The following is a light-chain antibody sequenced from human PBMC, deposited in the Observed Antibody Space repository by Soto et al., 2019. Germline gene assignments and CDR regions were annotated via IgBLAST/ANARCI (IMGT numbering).Light chain of an antibody. J-gene: IGLJ2*01. V-gene: IGLV1-40*01. Sequence: QSVLTQPPSVSGAPGQRVTISCTGSRSNIGAGYDVHWYQQLPGTAPKLLIYGNNNRPSGVPDRFSGSKSGTSASLAITGLQAEDEADYYCQSYDSSLSGPVLFGGGTQLTVL. CDR3: QSYDSSLSGPVL. CDR2: GNN. CDR1: RSNIGAGYD.